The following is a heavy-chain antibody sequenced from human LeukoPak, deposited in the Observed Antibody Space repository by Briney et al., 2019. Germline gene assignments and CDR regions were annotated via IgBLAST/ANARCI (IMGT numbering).Heavy chain of an antibody. CDR3: SRESGPFCPFGY. V-gene: IGHV4/OR15-8*02. D-gene: IGHD1-26*01. CDR1: GRSISGTNW. CDR2: ISLAGQT. J-gene: IGHJ4*02. Sequence: SETLSLTCGVSGRSISGTNWWSWVRQPPGQGLEWIGEISLAGQTNYNPSLNGRVTMSLDKSSNQLSPHLTSVTAADTATYFCSRESGPFCPFGYWGQGALVIVSS.